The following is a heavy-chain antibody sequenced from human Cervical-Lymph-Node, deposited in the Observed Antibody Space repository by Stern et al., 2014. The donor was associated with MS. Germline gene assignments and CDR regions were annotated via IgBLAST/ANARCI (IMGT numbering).Heavy chain of an antibody. CDR3: AKDGGSYSAFQN. D-gene: IGHD1-26*01. CDR2: ISWNSGSI. CDR1: GFTFDDYA. Sequence: EVQLVGSGGGLVQPGRSLRLSCAASGFTFDDYAMHWVRQAPGKGLEWVSGISWNSGSIGYADSVKGRFTISRDNAKNSLYLQMNSLRAEDTALYYCAKDGGSYSAFQNWGQGTLVTVSS. V-gene: IGHV3-9*01. J-gene: IGHJ1*01.